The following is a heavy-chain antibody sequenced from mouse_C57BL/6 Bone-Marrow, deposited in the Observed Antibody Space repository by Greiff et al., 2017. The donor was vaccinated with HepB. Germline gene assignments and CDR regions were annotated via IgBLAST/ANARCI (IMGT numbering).Heavy chain of an antibody. Sequence: VKLQQPGAELVKPGASVKLSCKASGYTFTSYWMQWVKQRPGQGLEWIGEIDPSDSYTNYNQKFKGKATLTVDTSSSTAYMQLSSLTSEDSAVYYCARNWDSFAYWGQGTLVTVSA. J-gene: IGHJ3*01. CDR2: IDPSDSYT. CDR1: GYTFTSYW. CDR3: ARNWDSFAY. D-gene: IGHD4-1*01. V-gene: IGHV1-50*01.